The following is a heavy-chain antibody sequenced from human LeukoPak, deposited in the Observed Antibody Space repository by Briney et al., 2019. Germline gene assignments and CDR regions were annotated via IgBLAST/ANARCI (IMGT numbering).Heavy chain of an antibody. CDR1: GGSISSYY. Sequence: AETLCLTCTVSGGSISSYYWSWIRQPPGKRLEWIGHIYYSGSTNYNPSLKSRVTISVDTSKNQFSLKLSSVTAADTAVYYCASRSSIWSGYQDTLYYFDSWGKGTLVSVSS. J-gene: IGHJ4*02. CDR2: IYYSGST. CDR3: ASRSSIWSGYQDTLYYFDS. D-gene: IGHD3-3*01. V-gene: IGHV4-59*01.